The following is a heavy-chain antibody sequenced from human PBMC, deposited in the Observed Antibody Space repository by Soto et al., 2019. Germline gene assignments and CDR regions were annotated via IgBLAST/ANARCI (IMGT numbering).Heavy chain of an antibody. Sequence: PGGSLRLSCAASGFTFSSYGMHWVRQAPGKGLEWVAVIWYDGSNKYYADSVKGRFTISRDNSKNTLYLQMNSLRAEDTAVYYCARVRGRSSSDYYYYYGMDVWGQGTTVTVSS. J-gene: IGHJ6*02. CDR3: ARVRGRSSSDYYYYYGMDV. CDR2: IWYDGSNK. CDR1: GFTFSSYG. D-gene: IGHD6-6*01. V-gene: IGHV3-33*01.